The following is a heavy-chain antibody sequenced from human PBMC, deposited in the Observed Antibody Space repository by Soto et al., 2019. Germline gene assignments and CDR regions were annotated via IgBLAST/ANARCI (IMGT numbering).Heavy chain of an antibody. V-gene: IGHV4-39*01. D-gene: IGHD6-19*01. CDR3: ATLSGKDSSGWY. J-gene: IGHJ4*02. CDR1: GGSISSSSYY. CDR2: IYYSGST. Sequence: PSETLSLTCTVSGGSISSSSYYWGWIRQPPGKGLEWIGSIYYSGSTYYNPSLKSRVTISVDTSKNQFSLKLSSVTAADTAVYYCATLSGKDSSGWYWGQGTLVTVSS.